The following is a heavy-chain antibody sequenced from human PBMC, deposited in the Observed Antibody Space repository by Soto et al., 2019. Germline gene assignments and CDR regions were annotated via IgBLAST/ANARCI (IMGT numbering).Heavy chain of an antibody. D-gene: IGHD3-3*01. V-gene: IGHV1-3*01. J-gene: IGHJ6*02. CDR3: ASSPLLRAGHYYYGMDV. CDR2: INAGNGNT. Sequence: QVQLVQSGAEVKKPGASVKVSCKASGYTFTSYAMHWVRQAPGQRLEWMGWINAGNGNTKYSQKFQGRVTITRDTSASTAYMELSSLRSEDTAVYYCASSPLLRAGHYYYGMDVWGQGTTVTVSS. CDR1: GYTFTSYA.